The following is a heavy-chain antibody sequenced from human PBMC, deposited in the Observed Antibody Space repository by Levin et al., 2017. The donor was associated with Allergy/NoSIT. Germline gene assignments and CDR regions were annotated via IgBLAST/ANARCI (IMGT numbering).Heavy chain of an antibody. V-gene: IGHV3-53*01. Sequence: GESLKISCAASGFTVSSNYMSWVRQAPGKGLEWVSVIYSGGSTYYADSVKGRFTISRDNSKNTLYLQMNSLRAEDTAVYYCARVADGYGMDVWGQGTTVTVSS. CDR3: ARVADGYGMDV. J-gene: IGHJ6*02. CDR1: GFTVSSNY. CDR2: IYSGGST. D-gene: IGHD4-17*01.